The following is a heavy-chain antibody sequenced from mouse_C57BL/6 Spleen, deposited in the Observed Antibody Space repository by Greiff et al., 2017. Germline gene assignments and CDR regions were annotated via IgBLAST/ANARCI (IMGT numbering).Heavy chain of an antibody. Sequence: QVQLQQPGAELVKPGASVKLSCKASGYTFTSYWMQWVKQRPGQGLEWIGEIDPSASYTNYNQKFKGKATLTVDTSSSTAYMQLSSLTSEDSAVYYCARDPYWGQGTTLTVSS. CDR1: GYTFTSYW. V-gene: IGHV1-50*01. CDR3: ARDPY. J-gene: IGHJ2*01. CDR2: IDPSASYT.